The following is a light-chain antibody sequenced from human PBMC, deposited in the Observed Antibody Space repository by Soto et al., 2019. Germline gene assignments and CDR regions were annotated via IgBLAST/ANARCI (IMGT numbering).Light chain of an antibody. V-gene: IGKV3-20*01. Sequence: EIVLTQSPGTLSLSPGDRATLSCRASQSVTRTYLAWYQQKPGQAPRLLIYAASSRATGIPDRFSGSGSETDFTLIISRVEPDDFAVYYCQQYGGSTWTFGQGTRVEIK. CDR3: QQYGGSTWT. CDR2: AAS. CDR1: QSVTRTY. J-gene: IGKJ1*01.